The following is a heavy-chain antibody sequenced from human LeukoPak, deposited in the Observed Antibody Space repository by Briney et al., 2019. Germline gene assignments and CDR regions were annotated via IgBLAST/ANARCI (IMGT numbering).Heavy chain of an antibody. J-gene: IGHJ4*02. V-gene: IGHV3-9*01. D-gene: IGHD2-21*01. CDR2: FWWNSGSI. CDR3: ANSRSMGDFFDY. Sequence: GGSLRLSCAASGFTFDVYDMHWVRQAPGRGVVGVTGFWWNSGSIGYADSVRRRFTIYRDNAKDSLYLKMNSLRAEDTATYYCANSRSMGDFFDYWGQGTLVTVSS. CDR1: GFTFDVYD.